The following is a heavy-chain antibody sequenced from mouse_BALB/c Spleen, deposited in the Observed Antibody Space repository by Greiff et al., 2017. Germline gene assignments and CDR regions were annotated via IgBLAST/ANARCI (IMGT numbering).Heavy chain of an antibody. V-gene: IGHV3-8*02. Sequence: EVKLMESGPSLVKPSQTLSLTCSVTGDSLTSGYWNWIRKFPGNKLEYMGYISYSGSTYYNPSLKSRISITRDTSKNQYYLQLNSVTTEDTATYYCARAYGSSGWYFDVWGAGTTVTVSS. D-gene: IGHD1-1*01. CDR3: ARAYGSSGWYFDV. J-gene: IGHJ1*01. CDR2: ISYSGST. CDR1: GDSLTSGY.